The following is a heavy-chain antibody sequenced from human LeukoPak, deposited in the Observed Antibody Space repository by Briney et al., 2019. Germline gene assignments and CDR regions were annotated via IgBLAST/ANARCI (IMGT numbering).Heavy chain of an antibody. J-gene: IGHJ4*02. D-gene: IGHD1-7*01. Sequence: GGSLRLPCAASGFTFSISGMHWVRQAPGKGLEWVAVIWYDGSNKYYADSVKGRFTISRDNSNNTLYLQMNSLRAEDTAVYYCARERDGTTYRYFDYWGQGTLVTVSS. CDR3: ARERDGTTYRYFDY. CDR1: GFTFSISG. V-gene: IGHV3-33*01. CDR2: IWYDGSNK.